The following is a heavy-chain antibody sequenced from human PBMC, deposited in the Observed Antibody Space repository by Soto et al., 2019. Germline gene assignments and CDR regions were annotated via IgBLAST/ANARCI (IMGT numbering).Heavy chain of an antibody. J-gene: IGHJ5*02. V-gene: IGHV3-9*01. D-gene: IGHD3-22*01. Sequence: ESGGGLVQPGRSLRLSCAAFGFTFEDYAMHWIRQTPGKGLEWVAGINWNSGSIGYADSVKGRFTISRDNANNSLYLQMDNLRTEDTALYFCAKGRGALAVVSNWFDPWGQGTLVTVSS. CDR2: INWNSGSI. CDR1: GFTFEDYA. CDR3: AKGRGALAVVSNWFDP.